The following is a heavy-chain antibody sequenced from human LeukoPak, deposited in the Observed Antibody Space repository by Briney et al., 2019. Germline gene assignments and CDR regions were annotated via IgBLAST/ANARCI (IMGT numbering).Heavy chain of an antibody. CDR3: ARVNGDYAGEPRMDV. CDR1: GGSISSGDYY. D-gene: IGHD4-17*01. V-gene: IGHV4-30-4*01. Sequence: SETLSLTCTVSGGSISSGDYYWSWIRQPPGKGLEWIGYIYYSGSTYYNPSLKSRVTISVDTSKNQFSLKLSSVTAADTAVYYCARVNGDYAGEPRMDVWGQGTTVTVSS. CDR2: IYYSGST. J-gene: IGHJ6*02.